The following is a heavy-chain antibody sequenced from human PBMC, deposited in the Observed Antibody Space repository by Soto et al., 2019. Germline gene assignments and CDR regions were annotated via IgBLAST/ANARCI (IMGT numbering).Heavy chain of an antibody. CDR1: GFSLSTSGVG. Sequence: QITLKESGPTLVKPTQTLTLTCTFSGFSLSTSGVGVGWIRQPPGKALEWLALIYWDDDKRYSPSLKSRLTITKDPPKNQRVLTRTNIDPVDTATYYSAHRPPRYGEIYYYYGMDVWGQGTTVTVSS. J-gene: IGHJ6*02. CDR3: AHRPPRYGEIYYYYGMDV. D-gene: IGHD4-17*01. CDR2: IYWDDDK. V-gene: IGHV2-5*02.